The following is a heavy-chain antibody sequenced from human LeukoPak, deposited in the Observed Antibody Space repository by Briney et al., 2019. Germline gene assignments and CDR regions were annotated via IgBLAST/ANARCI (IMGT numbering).Heavy chain of an antibody. CDR3: ARHGGGYCSGGSCYGGFEYY. J-gene: IGHJ4*02. CDR2: IYYSGST. Sequence: PSETLSLTCTVSGCSISSSSYYWGWIRQPPGQGLVWIGSIYYSGSTYYNPSLKSRVTISVDPSKNQFSLKLSSVTAAATAVYYCARHGGGYCSGGSCYGGFEYYWGQGTLVTVSS. V-gene: IGHV4-39*01. CDR1: GCSISSSSYY. D-gene: IGHD2-15*01.